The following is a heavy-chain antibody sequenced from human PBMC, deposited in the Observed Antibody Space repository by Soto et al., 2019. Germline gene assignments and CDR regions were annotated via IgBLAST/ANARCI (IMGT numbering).Heavy chain of an antibody. D-gene: IGHD6-19*01. Sequence: SVKVSCKASGGTFSSYTISWVRQAPGQGLEWMGRIIPILGIANYAQKFQGRVTITADKSTSTAYMELSSLRSEDTAVYYCATSRPTSIAVAGFDYWGQGTLVTVSS. CDR2: IIPILGIA. CDR1: GGTFSSYT. CDR3: ATSRPTSIAVAGFDY. J-gene: IGHJ4*02. V-gene: IGHV1-69*02.